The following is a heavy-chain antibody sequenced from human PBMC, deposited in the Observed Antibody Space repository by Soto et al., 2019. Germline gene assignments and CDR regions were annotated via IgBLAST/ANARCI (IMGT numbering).Heavy chain of an antibody. CDR1: GGSFSGYY. CDR2: INHSGST. CDR3: ARGTTLTGLYYYYYMDV. D-gene: IGHD1-1*01. J-gene: IGHJ6*03. Sequence: SETLSLTCAVYGGSFSGYYWSWIRQPPGKGLEWIGEINHSGSTNYNPSLKSRVTISVDTSKNQFSLKLSSVTAADTAVYYCARGTTLTGLYYYYYMDVWGKGTTVTVSS. V-gene: IGHV4-34*01.